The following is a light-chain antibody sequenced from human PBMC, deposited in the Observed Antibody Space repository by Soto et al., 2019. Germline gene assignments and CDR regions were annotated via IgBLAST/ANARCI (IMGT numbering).Light chain of an antibody. V-gene: IGLV2-14*01. CDR3: FSFPPAGPHV. CDR2: EVS. J-gene: IGLJ1*01. Sequence: QSALTQPASVSGSPGQSITISCTGTSGDVGAYNYVSWFQQHPGKAPTLIISEVSNRPSGVSNRFSGSRSGNAASLTISGLQAEDGVNYFCFSFPPAGPHVFGPGPSHRP. CDR1: SGDVGAYNY.